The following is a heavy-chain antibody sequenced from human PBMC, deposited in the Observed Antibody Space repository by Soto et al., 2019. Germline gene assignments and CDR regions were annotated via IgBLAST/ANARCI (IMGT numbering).Heavy chain of an antibody. J-gene: IGHJ6*02. CDR1: GFTFDDHV. CDR3: ARSWSGSTSGRVDV. V-gene: IGHV3-9*01. CDR2: ISWNGYSI. Sequence: EVQLVESGGGLVHPGKSLRLSCVASGFTFDDHVMHWVRQVPGKGLEWVGHISWNGYSIGYGGSVRGRFTISRDNAKNTVYLQMNSLRPEATALYYCARSWSGSTSGRVDVWGQGTTVTVSS. D-gene: IGHD3-3*01.